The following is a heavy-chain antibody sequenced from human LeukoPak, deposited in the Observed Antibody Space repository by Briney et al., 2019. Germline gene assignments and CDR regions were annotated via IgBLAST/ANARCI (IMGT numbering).Heavy chain of an antibody. J-gene: IGHJ4*02. CDR1: GGSISSGGYY. CDR3: ARGEMATNFD. D-gene: IGHD5-24*01. Sequence: SQTLSLSCTVSGGSISSGGYYWSWFRQPPGKGLEWIGYIYHSGSTYYNPSLKSRVTISVDTSKNQFSLKLSSVTAADTAVYYCARGEMATNFDWGQGTLVTVSS. CDR2: IYHSGST. V-gene: IGHV4-30-2*01.